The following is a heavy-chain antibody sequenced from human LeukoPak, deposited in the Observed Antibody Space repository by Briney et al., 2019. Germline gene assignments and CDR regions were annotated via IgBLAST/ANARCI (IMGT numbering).Heavy chain of an antibody. CDR1: GGSISSSSYY. D-gene: IGHD3-22*01. CDR3: ASAPKPRRRITMIVVAPPYYFDY. V-gene: IGHV4-39*01. J-gene: IGHJ4*02. CDR2: IYYSGST. Sequence: PSETLSLTCTVSGGSISSSSYYWGWIRQPPGKGLEWIGSIYYSGSTYYNPSLKSRVTISVDTSKNQFSLKLSSVTAADTAVYYCASAPKPRRRITMIVVAPPYYFDYWGQGTLVTVSS.